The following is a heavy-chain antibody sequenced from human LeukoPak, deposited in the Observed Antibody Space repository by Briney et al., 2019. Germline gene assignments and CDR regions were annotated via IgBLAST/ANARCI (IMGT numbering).Heavy chain of an antibody. D-gene: IGHD6-19*01. CDR3: ATYGWLVQGFYFDY. V-gene: IGHV1-2*02. CDR1: GYTFTGYH. J-gene: IGHJ4*02. Sequence: GASVKVSSKASGYTFTGYHIHWVRQAPGQGLEWMGWINPNSGDTNYAQKFQGRVTMTRDTSISTAYMELNTLRSDDTAVYYCATYGWLVQGFYFDYWGQGTLVTVSS. CDR2: INPNSGDT.